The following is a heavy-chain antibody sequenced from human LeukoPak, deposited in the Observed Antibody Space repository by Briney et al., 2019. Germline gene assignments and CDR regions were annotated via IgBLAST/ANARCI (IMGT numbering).Heavy chain of an antibody. Sequence: GGSLRLSCAASGFIFSSYSMIWVRQAPGKGLEWVSYISSSSSAIYYADSVKGRFTISRDNSKNTLYLRMNSLRAEDTAVYYCAKAGDYSYFDYWGQGTLVTVSS. V-gene: IGHV3-48*04. J-gene: IGHJ4*02. CDR1: GFIFSSYS. D-gene: IGHD4-11*01. CDR2: ISSSSSAI. CDR3: AKAGDYSYFDY.